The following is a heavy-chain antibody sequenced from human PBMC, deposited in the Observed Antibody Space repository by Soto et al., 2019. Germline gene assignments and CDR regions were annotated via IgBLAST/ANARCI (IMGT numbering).Heavy chain of an antibody. CDR1: GGPISSYY. CDR2: IYYSGST. D-gene: IGHD5-12*01. Sequence: QVQLQESGPGLVKPSETLSLNCTVSGGPISSYYWSWIRQSPGKGLEWIGYIYYSGSTHYNPSLKSRVTISVDTSKIQFSLELSSVTAADTAVYYCARRNSGLPTRLAYWAQGTLVTVSS. CDR3: ARRNSGLPTRLAY. J-gene: IGHJ4*02. V-gene: IGHV4-59*01.